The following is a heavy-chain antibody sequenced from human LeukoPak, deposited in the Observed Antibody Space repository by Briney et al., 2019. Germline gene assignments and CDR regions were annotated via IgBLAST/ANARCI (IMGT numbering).Heavy chain of an antibody. V-gene: IGHV1-69*13. CDR3: ARGSRYFDWFPPVYCYYGMDV. CDR1: GGTFSSYV. J-gene: IGHJ6*02. D-gene: IGHD3-9*01. Sequence: SVKVSCKASGGTFSSYVISWVRQAPGQGLEWMGGIIPIFGTANYAQKFQGRVTITADESTSTAYMELSSLRSEDTAVYYCARGSRYFDWFPPVYCYYGMDVWGQGTTVTVSS. CDR2: IIPIFGTA.